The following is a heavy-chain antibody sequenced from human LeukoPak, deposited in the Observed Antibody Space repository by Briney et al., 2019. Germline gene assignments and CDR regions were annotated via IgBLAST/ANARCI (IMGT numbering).Heavy chain of an antibody. CDR2: INPNSGGT. CDR1: GYTFTSYD. D-gene: IGHD3-22*01. V-gene: IGHV1-2*02. Sequence: ASVKVSCKASGYTFTSYDINWVRQAPGQGLEWMGWINPNSGGTNYTQKFQGRVTMTRDTSISTAYMELSRLRSDDTAVYYCASLYYDSSGSLDYWGQGTLVTVSS. CDR3: ASLYYDSSGSLDY. J-gene: IGHJ4*02.